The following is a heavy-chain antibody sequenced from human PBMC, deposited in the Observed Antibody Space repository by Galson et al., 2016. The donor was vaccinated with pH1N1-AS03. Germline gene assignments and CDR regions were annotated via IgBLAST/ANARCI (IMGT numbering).Heavy chain of an antibody. CDR3: ANPRASGTNMVTRLDY. CDR1: GFTFSTYA. D-gene: IGHD3-10*01. V-gene: IGHV3-23*01. CDR2: ISGADLST. J-gene: IGHJ4*02. Sequence: SLRLSCAASGFTFSTYAMSWVRQAPGKGLEWVSSISGADLSTYYADSVKGRFTVSRDNSKNTLYLQMNGLRAEDTAIYYCANPRASGTNMVTRLDYWGQGILVTVSS.